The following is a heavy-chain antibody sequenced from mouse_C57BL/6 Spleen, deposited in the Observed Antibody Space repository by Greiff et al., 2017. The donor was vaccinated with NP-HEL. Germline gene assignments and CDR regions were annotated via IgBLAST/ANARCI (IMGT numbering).Heavy chain of an antibody. J-gene: IGHJ3*01. CDR1: GYSITSGYY. V-gene: IGHV3-6*01. D-gene: IGHD2-10*02. Sequence: DVQLQESGPGLVKPSQSLSLTCSVTGYSITSGYYWNWIRQFPGNKLEWMGYISYDGSNNYNPSLKNRISITRDTSKNQFFLKLNSVTTEDTATYYCARGYGNYVFAYWGQGTLVTVSA. CDR3: ARGYGNYVFAY. CDR2: ISYDGSN.